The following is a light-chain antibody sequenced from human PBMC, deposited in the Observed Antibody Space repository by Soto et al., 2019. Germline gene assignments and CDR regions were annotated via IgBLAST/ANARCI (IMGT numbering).Light chain of an antibody. CDR1: SGHNSYA. V-gene: IGLV4-69*01. CDR3: QTWGAAIVV. Sequence: QLVLTQSPSTSASLGASVKLTCTLSSGHNSYAIAWHQQQPEKGPRYLMKLNSDGSHSKGDGISDRFSGSSSGAERYLTISSLQSEDEADYYCQTWGAAIVVFGGGTKLTVL. CDR2: LNSDGSH. J-gene: IGLJ2*01.